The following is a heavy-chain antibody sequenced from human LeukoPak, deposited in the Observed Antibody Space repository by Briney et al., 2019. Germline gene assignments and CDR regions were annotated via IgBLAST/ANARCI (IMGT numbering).Heavy chain of an antibody. CDR1: GFTFSSYA. D-gene: IGHD3-3*01. CDR3: AKGTKAAFWRNWFDP. J-gene: IGHJ5*02. CDR2: ISGSGGST. Sequence: GGSLRLSCAASGFTFSSYAMSWVRQAPGKGLEWVSAISGSGGSTYYADSVKGRFTISRDNSKNTLYLQMNSLRAEDTAVYYCAKGTKAAFWRNWFDPWGQGTLVTVSS. V-gene: IGHV3-23*01.